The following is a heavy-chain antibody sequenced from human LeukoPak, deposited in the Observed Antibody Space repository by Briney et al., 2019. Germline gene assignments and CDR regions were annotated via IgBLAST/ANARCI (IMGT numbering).Heavy chain of an antibody. V-gene: IGHV4-4*07. CDR2: IYTSGST. CDR1: GGSFSSYY. J-gene: IGHJ4*02. D-gene: IGHD5-24*01. Sequence: SETLSLTCTVSGGSFSSYYWSWIRQPAGKGLEWIGRIYTSGSTNYNSSLKSRVTMSVDTSKNQVSLKLSSMTAADTAVYYCAAGDGYNSFDYWGQGTLVTVSS. CDR3: AAGDGYNSFDY.